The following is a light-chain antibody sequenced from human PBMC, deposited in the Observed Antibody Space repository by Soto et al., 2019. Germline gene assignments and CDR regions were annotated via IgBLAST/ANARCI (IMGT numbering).Light chain of an antibody. CDR2: DDT. CDR1: SSDVGGYNY. J-gene: IGLJ2*01. Sequence: QSALTQPRSVSGSPGQSVTISCTGTSSDVGGYNYVSWYQQHPGKGHKLMIYDDTKRPAGVPERFSVSKSVNTSSLTISGLQAEDEADYYCCSYARSYTVVFGGGTQLNVL. V-gene: IGLV2-11*01. CDR3: CSYARSYTVV.